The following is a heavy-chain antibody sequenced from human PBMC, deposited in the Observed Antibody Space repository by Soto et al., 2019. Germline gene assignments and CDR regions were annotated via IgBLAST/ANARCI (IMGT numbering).Heavy chain of an antibody. Sequence: GGSLRLSCAASGFTFSNAWMSWVRQAPGKGLEWVGRIKSKTDGGTTDYAAPVKGRFTISRDDSKNTLYLQMNSLKTEDTAVYYCTTDPQSISSIDYWGQGTLVTVSS. CDR1: GFTFSNAW. CDR3: TTDPQSISSIDY. D-gene: IGHD5-12*01. V-gene: IGHV3-15*01. J-gene: IGHJ4*02. CDR2: IKSKTDGGTT.